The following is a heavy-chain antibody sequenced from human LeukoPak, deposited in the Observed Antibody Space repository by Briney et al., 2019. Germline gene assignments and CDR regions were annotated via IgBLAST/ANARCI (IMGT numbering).Heavy chain of an antibody. CDR3: ARDLCSTTSCLDY. D-gene: IGHD2-2*01. J-gene: IGHJ4*02. CDR2: IWYDESKK. Sequence: GGSVRLSCAASGFTFTDYGMHWVGQAPGKGLEWVAVIWYDESKKYYADSVKGRFTISRDTSKNTLYLQMSSLRAEDTAVYYCARDLCSTTSCLDYWGQGTLVTVSS. CDR1: GFTFTDYG. V-gene: IGHV3-33*01.